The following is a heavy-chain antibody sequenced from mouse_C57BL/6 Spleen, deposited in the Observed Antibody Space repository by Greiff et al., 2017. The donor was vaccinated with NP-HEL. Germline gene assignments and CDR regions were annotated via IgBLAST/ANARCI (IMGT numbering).Heavy chain of an antibody. D-gene: IGHD1-1*01. CDR2: ISSGGDYI. CDR3: TRYYYGTYAMDY. Sequence: EVHLVESGEGLVKPGGSLKLSCAASGFTFSSYAMSWVRQTPEKRLEWVAYISSGGDYIYYADTVKGRFTISRDNARNTLYLQMSSLKSEDTAMYYCTRYYYGTYAMDYWGQGTSVTVSS. J-gene: IGHJ4*01. V-gene: IGHV5-9-1*02. CDR1: GFTFSSYA.